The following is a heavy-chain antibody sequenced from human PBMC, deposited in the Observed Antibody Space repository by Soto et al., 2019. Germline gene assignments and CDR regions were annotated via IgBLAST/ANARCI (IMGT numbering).Heavy chain of an antibody. D-gene: IGHD3-10*01. J-gene: IGHJ4*02. Sequence: EVQLVESGGGLIQPGGSLRLSCAVSGFTVSNNYMSWVRQAPGKGLEGVSVIYSGGYTAYGDSVKGRFTISRDNSKNTLYLKIKTRRPDATPVFYWGTPPGGGGYWGQGTLVTVSS. CDR1: GFTVSNNY. CDR2: IYSGGYT. V-gene: IGHV3-53*01. CDR3: GTPPGGGGY.